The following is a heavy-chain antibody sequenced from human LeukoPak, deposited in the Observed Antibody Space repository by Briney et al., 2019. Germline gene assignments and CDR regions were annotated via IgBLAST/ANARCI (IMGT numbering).Heavy chain of an antibody. V-gene: IGHV3-23*01. CDR1: GFTFNKYW. D-gene: IGHD3-3*01. Sequence: PGGSLRLSCAASGFTFNKYWMSWVRQAPGKGLEWVSAISGSGGSTYYADSVKGRFTISRDNSKNTLYLQMNSLRAEDTAVYYCAKDAITIFGVVIMGDYWGQGTLVTVSS. CDR2: ISGSGGST. J-gene: IGHJ4*02. CDR3: AKDAITIFGVVIMGDY.